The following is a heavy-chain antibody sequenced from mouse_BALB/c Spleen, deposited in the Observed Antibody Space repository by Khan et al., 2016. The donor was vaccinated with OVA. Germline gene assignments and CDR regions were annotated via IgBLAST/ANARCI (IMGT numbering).Heavy chain of an antibody. D-gene: IGHD1-1*01. CDR1: GYTFTDYA. CDR3: AINYYGTRNAMDY. J-gene: IGHJ4*01. Sequence: QVQLKESGAELVRPGVSVKISCKGSGYTFTDYAMHWVKQSHTKSLEWIGVISTYYDDASYNQKFKGKATMTVDKSSSTAYLELARLTSEDSAIDYCAINYYGTRNAMDYWGQGTSVTVSS. V-gene: IGHV1S137*01. CDR2: ISTYYDDA.